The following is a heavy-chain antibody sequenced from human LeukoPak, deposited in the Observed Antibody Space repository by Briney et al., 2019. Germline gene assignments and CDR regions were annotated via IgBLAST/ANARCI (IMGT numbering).Heavy chain of an antibody. J-gene: IGHJ4*02. D-gene: IGHD6-13*01. V-gene: IGHV3-9*01. CDR1: GFTFDDYA. CDR3: AKDRNLIAEYYFDY. CDR2: ISWNSGSI. Sequence: GRSLRLSCAASGFTFDDYAMHWVRQAPGKGLERVSGISWNSGSIGYADSVKGRFTISRGNAKNSLYLQMNSLRAEDTALYYCAKDRNLIAEYYFDYWGQGTLVTVSS.